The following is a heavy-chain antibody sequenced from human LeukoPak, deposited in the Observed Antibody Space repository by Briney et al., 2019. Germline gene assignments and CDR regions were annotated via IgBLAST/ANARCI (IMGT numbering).Heavy chain of an antibody. CDR1: GYTVTKYA. Sequence: ASVKVSCKTSGYTVTKYALHWVRQAPGQGLEWLGWIDTGKGNTRYSQKLQDRVTLTRDTSATTAYMELSSLRSEDTAVYYCARDESDWGQGTLVTVSS. CDR3: ARDESD. J-gene: IGHJ4*02. V-gene: IGHV1-3*04. CDR2: IDTGKGNT.